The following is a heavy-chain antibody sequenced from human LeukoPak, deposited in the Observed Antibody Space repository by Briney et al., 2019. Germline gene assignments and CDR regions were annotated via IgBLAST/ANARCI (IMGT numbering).Heavy chain of an antibody. Sequence: GASVKVSCKASGGTFSSYAISWVRQAPGQGLEWMGGIIPIFCTANYAQKFQGRVTITADESTSTAYMELSSLRSEDTAVYYCARGRDATIFGVVNYYYYYMDVWGKGTTVTVSS. CDR1: GGTFSSYA. CDR2: IIPIFCTA. V-gene: IGHV1-69*13. D-gene: IGHD3-3*01. J-gene: IGHJ6*03. CDR3: ARGRDATIFGVVNYYYYYMDV.